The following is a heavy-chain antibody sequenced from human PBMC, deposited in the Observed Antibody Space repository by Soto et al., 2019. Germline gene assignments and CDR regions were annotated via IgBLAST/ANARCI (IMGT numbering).Heavy chain of an antibody. Sequence: ASVKVSCKASGYTFTSYGISWVRQAPGQGLEWMGWISAYNGNTNYAQKLQGRVTMTTDTSTSTAYMELRSLRSDDTAVYYCARDRQHSGIAVAGTEGPTAFDIWGQGTMVTVSS. J-gene: IGHJ3*02. CDR1: GYTFTSYG. V-gene: IGHV1-18*01. D-gene: IGHD6-19*01. CDR2: ISAYNGNT. CDR3: ARDRQHSGIAVAGTEGPTAFDI.